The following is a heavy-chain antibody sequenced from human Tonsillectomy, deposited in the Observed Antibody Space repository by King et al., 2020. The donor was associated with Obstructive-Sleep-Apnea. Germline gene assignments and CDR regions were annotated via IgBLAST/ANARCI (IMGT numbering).Heavy chain of an antibody. V-gene: IGHV3-15*01. CDR1: GFTFSNAW. D-gene: IGHD3-9*01. J-gene: IGHJ6*02. CDR3: PTDGLYFDWLTAGYYYYGMDV. Sequence: VQLVESGGGLVKPGGSLRLSCAASGFTFSNAWMSWVRQAPGKGLEWVGRIKSKTDGGTTDYAAPVKGRFTLSRDDSKNTLYLQMNSLKTEDTAVYYCPTDGLYFDWLTAGYYYYGMDVWGQGTTVTVSS. CDR2: IKSKTDGGTT.